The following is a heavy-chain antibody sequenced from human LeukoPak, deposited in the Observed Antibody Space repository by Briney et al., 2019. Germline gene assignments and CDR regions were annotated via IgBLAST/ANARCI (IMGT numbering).Heavy chain of an antibody. CDR3: ATDVTLRLLMPGIFDY. D-gene: IGHD6-25*01. CDR1: GYTLTELS. J-gene: IGHJ4*02. CDR2: FDPEDGET. Sequence: ASVKVSCKVSGYTLTELSMHWVRQAPGKGLEWMGGFDPEDGETIYAQKFQGRVTMTEDTSTDTAYMELSSLRSEDTAVYYCATDVTLRLLMPGIFDYWGQGTLVTVSS. V-gene: IGHV1-24*01.